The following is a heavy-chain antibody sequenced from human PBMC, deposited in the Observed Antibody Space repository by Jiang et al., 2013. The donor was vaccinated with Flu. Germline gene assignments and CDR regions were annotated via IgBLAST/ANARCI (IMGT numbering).Heavy chain of an antibody. J-gene: IGHJ4*02. D-gene: IGHD1-14*01. CDR2: FDPEDGET. V-gene: IGHV1-24*01. CDR3: ATPKGGLAASNTGFDY. CDR1: GYTLTELS. Sequence: GAEVKKPGASVKVSCKVSGYTLTELSMHWVRQAPGKGLEWMGGFDPEDGETIYAQKFQGRVTMTEDTSTDTAYMELSSLRSEDTAVYYCATPKGGLAASNTGFDYWGQGTLVTVSS.